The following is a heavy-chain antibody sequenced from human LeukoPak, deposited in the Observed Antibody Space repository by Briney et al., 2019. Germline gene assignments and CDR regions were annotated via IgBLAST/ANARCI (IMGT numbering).Heavy chain of an antibody. CDR1: GYSFTSYW. V-gene: IGHV5-51*01. D-gene: IGHD2-2*01. CDR2: IYPGDSDT. Sequence: GESLKISFKGSGYSFTSYWIGWVRRMPGKGLEGMGIIYPGDSDTRYSPSFQGQVTISADKSISTAYLQWSSLKASDTAMYYCARQYCSSTSCYSTDLGYWGQGTLVTVSS. J-gene: IGHJ4*02. CDR3: ARQYCSSTSCYSTDLGY.